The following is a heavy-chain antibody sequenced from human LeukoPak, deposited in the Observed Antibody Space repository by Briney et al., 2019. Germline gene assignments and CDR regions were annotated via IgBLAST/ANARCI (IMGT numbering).Heavy chain of an antibody. D-gene: IGHD3-10*01. CDR2: ISGSGDGT. CDR3: ARGARLTMVRGVIRYSYMDV. Sequence: GGSLRLSCAASGFTFSSYGMSWVRQAPGKGLEWVSAISGSGDGTYYADSVKGRFTISRDNSKNSLYLQMNSLRAEDTAVYYCARGARLTMVRGVIRYSYMDVWGKGTTVTISS. V-gene: IGHV3-23*01. J-gene: IGHJ6*03. CDR1: GFTFSSYG.